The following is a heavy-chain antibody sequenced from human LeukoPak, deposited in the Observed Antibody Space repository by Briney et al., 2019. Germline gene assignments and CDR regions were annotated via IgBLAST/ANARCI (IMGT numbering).Heavy chain of an antibody. Sequence: GGSLRLSCAASGFTFSSNWMSWVRQAPGKGLEWVANIKQDGSEKYYVDSVKGRFTISRDNAKNSLYLQVNSLRAEDTAVYYCARDYRWGQGTLVTVSS. D-gene: IGHD3-16*02. J-gene: IGHJ4*02. V-gene: IGHV3-7*01. CDR2: IKQDGSEK. CDR1: GFTFSSNW. CDR3: ARDYR.